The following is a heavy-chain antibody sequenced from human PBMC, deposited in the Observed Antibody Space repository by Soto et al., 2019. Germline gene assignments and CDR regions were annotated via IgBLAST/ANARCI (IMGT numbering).Heavy chain of an antibody. CDR2: IKSKTDGGTT. D-gene: IGHD3-22*01. J-gene: IGHJ4*01. Sequence: GGSLRLSCAASGFTFSNAWINWVRQAPGKGLEWVGRIKSKTDGGTTDFAEPVRGRFAISRDDSNNMVYLQMSSLKIEDTAVYYCTTDSYSTIIIVRFDYWGHGTLVTVSS. CDR3: TTDSYSTIIIVRFDY. CDR1: GFTFSNAW. V-gene: IGHV3-15*07.